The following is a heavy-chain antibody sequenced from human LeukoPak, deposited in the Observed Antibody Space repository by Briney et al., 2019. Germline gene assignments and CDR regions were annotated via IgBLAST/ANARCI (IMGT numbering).Heavy chain of an antibody. CDR2: IYYSGST. D-gene: IGHD4-17*01. Sequence: PSETLSLTCTVSGGSISSGGYYWRWLRQHPGRGLEWIGYIYYSGSTYYNPSLKSRVTISVDTSKNQFSLKLSSVTAADTAVYYCARDRATVTTSYGMDVWGQGTTVTVSS. V-gene: IGHV4-31*03. CDR3: ARDRATVTTSYGMDV. J-gene: IGHJ6*02. CDR1: GGSISSGGYY.